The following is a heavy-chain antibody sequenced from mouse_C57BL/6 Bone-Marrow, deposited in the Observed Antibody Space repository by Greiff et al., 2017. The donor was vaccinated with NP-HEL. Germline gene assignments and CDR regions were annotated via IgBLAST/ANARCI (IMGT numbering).Heavy chain of an antibody. D-gene: IGHD1-1*01. CDR1: GFNIKNTY. CDR3: ASPFITTVVATFFYYAMDY. Sequence: VHVKQSVAELVRPGASVKLSCTASGFNIKNTYMHWVKQRPEQGLEWIGRIDPANGNTKYAPKFQGKATITADTSSNTAYLQLSSLTSEDTAIYYCASPFITTVVATFFYYAMDYWGQGTSVTVSS. CDR2: IDPANGNT. J-gene: IGHJ4*01. V-gene: IGHV14-3*01.